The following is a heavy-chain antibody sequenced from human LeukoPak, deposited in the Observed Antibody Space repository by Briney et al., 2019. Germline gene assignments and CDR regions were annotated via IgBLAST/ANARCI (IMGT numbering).Heavy chain of an antibody. Sequence: ASVKVSCKASGYTFTSYDINWVRQATGQGLEWMGWMNPNSGNTGYAQKFQGRVTMTRNTSISTAYMELSSLRSEDTAVYYCARDDSSWYVGDYWGQGTLVTVSS. V-gene: IGHV1-8*01. CDR3: ARDDSSWYVGDY. D-gene: IGHD6-13*01. CDR2: MNPNSGNT. CDR1: GYTFTSYD. J-gene: IGHJ4*02.